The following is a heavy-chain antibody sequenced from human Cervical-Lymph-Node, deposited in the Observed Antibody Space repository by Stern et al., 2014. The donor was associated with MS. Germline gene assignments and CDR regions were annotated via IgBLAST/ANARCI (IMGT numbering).Heavy chain of an antibody. CDR3: ARGVMAAATYAYDI. CDR2: INSDESST. J-gene: IGHJ3*02. V-gene: IGHV3-74*02. D-gene: IGHD2-15*01. Sequence: EVQLVESGGGLVQPGGSLRLSCAASGFTFSTYWMHWVRQAPGKGLVWVSRINSDESSTTYADSVKGRFSISRDNDKNTLYLQMNSLRAEDTAVYYCARGVMAAATYAYDIWGQGTMVTISS. CDR1: GFTFSTYW.